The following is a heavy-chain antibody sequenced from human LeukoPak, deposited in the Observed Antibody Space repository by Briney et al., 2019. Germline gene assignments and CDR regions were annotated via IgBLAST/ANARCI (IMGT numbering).Heavy chain of an antibody. CDR2: IYYSGST. CDR3: ARQYDSSGYYLPFDY. Sequence: SQTLSLTCTVSGGSISSGDYYWSWIRQPPGKGLEWIGYIYYSGSTYYNPSLKSRVTISVDSSKNQFSLKLSSVTAADTAVYYCARQYDSSGYYLPFDYWGQGTLVTVSS. CDR1: GGSISSGDYY. V-gene: IGHV4-30-4*01. J-gene: IGHJ4*02. D-gene: IGHD3-22*01.